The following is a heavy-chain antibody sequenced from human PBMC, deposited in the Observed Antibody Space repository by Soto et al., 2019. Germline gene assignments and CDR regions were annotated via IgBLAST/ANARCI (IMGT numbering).Heavy chain of an antibody. D-gene: IGHD2-15*01. V-gene: IGHV3-23*01. J-gene: IGHJ4*02. CDR1: GFNFSSYA. CDR2: ISGRGGST. Sequence: GGSLRLSCAASGFNFSSYAMSWVRQAPGKRLEKISAISGRGGSTYYADSVKGRFTISRDNSKNTLYLQMNSLRAEDTAVYFCAKDLKVPVAATSVGDDYWGQGTLVTVSS. CDR3: AKDLKVPVAATSVGDDY.